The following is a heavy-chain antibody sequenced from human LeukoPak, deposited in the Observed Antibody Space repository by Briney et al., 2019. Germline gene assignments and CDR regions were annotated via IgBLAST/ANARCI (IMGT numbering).Heavy chain of an antibody. D-gene: IGHD6-19*01. J-gene: IGHJ4*02. Sequence: GGSLRLSCAASGFTFSSYSMSWVRQAPGKGLEWVSSISSSSSYIYYADSVKGRFTISRDNAKNSLYLQMNSLRAEDTAVYYCARDQEAVAVGSSWDYWGQGTLVTVSS. CDR1: GFTFSSYS. CDR3: ARDQEAVAVGSSWDY. CDR2: ISSSSSYI. V-gene: IGHV3-21*01.